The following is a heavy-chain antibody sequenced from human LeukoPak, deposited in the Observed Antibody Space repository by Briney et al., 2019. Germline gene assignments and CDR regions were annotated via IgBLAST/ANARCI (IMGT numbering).Heavy chain of an antibody. D-gene: IGHD6-13*01. CDR3: ARDSGSSWYTLSHHWFDP. J-gene: IGHJ5*02. Sequence: GGSLRLSCAASGFTFSNSAMTWVRQAPGKGLEGVSVIGVGGGTYYAGSVKGRFTISRDISKTTLYLQMSSLRAEDTAVYYCARDSGSSWYTLSHHWFDPWGQGTLVTVSS. V-gene: IGHV3-23*01. CDR2: IGVGGGT. CDR1: GFTFSNSA.